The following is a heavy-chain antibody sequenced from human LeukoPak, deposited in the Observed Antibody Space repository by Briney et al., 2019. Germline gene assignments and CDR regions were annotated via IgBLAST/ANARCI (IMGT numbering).Heavy chain of an antibody. V-gene: IGHV3-9*01. J-gene: IGHJ4*02. D-gene: IGHD6-19*01. Sequence: GGSLRLSCAASGFTFSSYSMNWVRQAPGKGLEWVSGISWNSGSIGYADSVKGRFTISRDNAKNSLYLQMNSLRAEDTALYYCAKDTSLAVAGERYDYWGQGTLVTVSS. CDR1: GFTFSSYS. CDR3: AKDTSLAVAGERYDY. CDR2: ISWNSGSI.